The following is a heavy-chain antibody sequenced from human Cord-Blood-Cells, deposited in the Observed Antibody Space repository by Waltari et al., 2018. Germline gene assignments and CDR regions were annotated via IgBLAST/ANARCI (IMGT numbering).Heavy chain of an antibody. V-gene: IGHV1-8*03. CDR2: MNPNSGNT. CDR3: ARGRSGCSSTSCYNYGMDV. Sequence: QVQLVQSGAEVKKPGASVKVSCKASGYTFTSYDINWVRRAPGPGLEWMGWMNPNSGNTGYAQKFQGRVTITRNTSISTAYMELSSLRSEDTAVYYCARGRSGCSSTSCYNYGMDVWGQGTTVTVSS. D-gene: IGHD2-2*02. CDR1: GYTFTSYD. J-gene: IGHJ6*02.